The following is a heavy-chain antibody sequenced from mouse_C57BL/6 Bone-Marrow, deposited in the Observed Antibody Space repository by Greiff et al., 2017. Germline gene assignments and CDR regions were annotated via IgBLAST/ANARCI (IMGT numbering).Heavy chain of an antibody. V-gene: IGHV5-4*03. CDR3: ARVYYYAMDY. J-gene: IGHJ4*01. CDR2: LSDGGSYT. Sequence: EVKLLESGGGLVKPGGSLKLSCAASGFTFSSYAMSWVRQTPEKRLEWVATLSDGGSYTYYPDNVKGRFTISRENAKNNLYLQMSHLKSEDTAMYYFARVYYYAMDYWGQGTSVTVSS. CDR1: GFTFSSYA.